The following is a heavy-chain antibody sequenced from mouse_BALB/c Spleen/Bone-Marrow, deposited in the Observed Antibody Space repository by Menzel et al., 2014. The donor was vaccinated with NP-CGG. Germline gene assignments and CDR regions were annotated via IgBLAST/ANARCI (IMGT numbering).Heavy chain of an antibody. Sequence: EVQGVESGGGLVQPGGSRKLSCAASGFTFSSFAMHWVRQAPEKGLEWVAYISSGSSTIYYADTVMGRFTISRANPKNTLLLQMTSLRSEDTAMYYCARSGSSSGYFDYWGQGATPAVSS. J-gene: IGHJ2*01. CDR3: ARSGSSSGYFDY. CDR1: GFTFSSFA. D-gene: IGHD1-1*01. V-gene: IGHV5-17*02. CDR2: ISSGSSTI.